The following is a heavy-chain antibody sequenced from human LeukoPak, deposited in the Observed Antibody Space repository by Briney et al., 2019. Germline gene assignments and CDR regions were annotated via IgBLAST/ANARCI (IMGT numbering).Heavy chain of an antibody. CDR2: INHSGST. J-gene: IGHJ3*02. CDR1: GGSFSGYY. Sequence: SETLSLTCAVYGGSFSGYYWRWIRQPPGKGLEWIGEINHSGSTKYNPSLKSRVTISVDTSKNQFSLKLSSVTAADTAVYYCARGLMITFGGVIVRPNAFDIWGQGTMVTVSS. CDR3: ARGLMITFGGVIVRPNAFDI. V-gene: IGHV4-34*01. D-gene: IGHD3-16*02.